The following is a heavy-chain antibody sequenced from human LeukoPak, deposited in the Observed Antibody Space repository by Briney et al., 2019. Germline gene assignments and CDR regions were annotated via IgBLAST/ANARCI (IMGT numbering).Heavy chain of an antibody. CDR3: ARDYVDDIPMIKDY. Sequence: ASVRVSCKASGYTFTSYHMHWVRQAPGQGLEWMGKINLSGGSTTYAQKFQGRVTMTRDTSTSTVYMELSSLRSEDTAVYYCARDYVDDIPMIKDYWGQGTLVTVSS. CDR1: GYTFTSYH. V-gene: IGHV1-46*01. J-gene: IGHJ4*02. CDR2: INLSGGST. D-gene: IGHD2-8*01.